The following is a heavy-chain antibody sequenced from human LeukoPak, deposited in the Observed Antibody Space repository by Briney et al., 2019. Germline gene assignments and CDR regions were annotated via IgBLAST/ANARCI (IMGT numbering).Heavy chain of an antibody. D-gene: IGHD1-26*01. V-gene: IGHV4-59*01. CDR1: GGSISSYY. J-gene: IGHJ5*02. Sequence: SETLSLTCTVSGGSISSYYWSWIRQPPGKGLEWIGYIYYSGSTNYNPSLKSRVTLSVDTSKTQLSLKLSSVTAADTTVYYWAREMVGATAVGKRYNWFDPWGQGTLVTVSS. CDR3: AREMVGATAVGKRYNWFDP. CDR2: IYYSGST.